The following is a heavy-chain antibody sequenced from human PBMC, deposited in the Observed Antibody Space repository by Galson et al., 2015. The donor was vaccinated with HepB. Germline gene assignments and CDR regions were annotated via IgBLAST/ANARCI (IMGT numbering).Heavy chain of an antibody. Sequence: SVKVSCKASGGAFINYPISWVRQAPGQGLEWMGGVIPIFGSARYAQKFHGRLTITADESTSTAYMELSSLRPEDTAIYYCTRGRKGSEMPPDFDYWGQGTLVTVSS. D-gene: IGHD2-15*01. J-gene: IGHJ4*02. V-gene: IGHV1-69*13. CDR1: GGAFINYP. CDR2: VIPIFGSA. CDR3: TRGRKGSEMPPDFDY.